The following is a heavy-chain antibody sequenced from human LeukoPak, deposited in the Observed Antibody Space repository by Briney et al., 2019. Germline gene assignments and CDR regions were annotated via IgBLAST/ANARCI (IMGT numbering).Heavy chain of an antibody. CDR2: ISSSSSYI. J-gene: IGHJ4*02. V-gene: IGHV3-21*01. D-gene: IGHD3-10*01. Sequence: GGSLRLSCAASGFTFSSYSINWVRQAPGKGLEWVSSISSSSSYIYYADSVKGRFTISRHNAKNSLYLQMNSLRAEDTAVYYCARVEGSGSYYYSFNYWGQGTLVTVSS. CDR3: ARVEGSGSYYYSFNY. CDR1: GFTFSSYS.